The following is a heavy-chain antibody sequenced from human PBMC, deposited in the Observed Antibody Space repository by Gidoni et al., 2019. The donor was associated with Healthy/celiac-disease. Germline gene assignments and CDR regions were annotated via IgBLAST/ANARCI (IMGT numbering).Heavy chain of an antibody. CDR3: ARDRSSGSRSAFDY. D-gene: IGHD6-19*01. CDR2: ISYDGSNK. CDR1: GFPFSSYA. Sequence: QVQLVESGGGVVQPGRSLRLSCAASGFPFSSYAMHWVRQAPGKGLEWVAVISYDGSNKYYADSVKGRFTISRDNSKNTLYLQMNSLRAEDTAVYYCARDRSSGSRSAFDYWGQGTLVTVSS. V-gene: IGHV3-30*04. J-gene: IGHJ4*02.